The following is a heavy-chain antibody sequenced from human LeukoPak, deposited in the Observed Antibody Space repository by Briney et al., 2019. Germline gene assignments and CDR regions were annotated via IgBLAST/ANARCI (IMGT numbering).Heavy chain of an antibody. V-gene: IGHV3-30*18. D-gene: IGHD1-14*01. CDR2: ISYDGSNK. CDR1: GFTFSSYG. Sequence: GGSLRLSCAASGFTFSSYGTHWVRQAPGKGLEWVAVISYDGSNKYYADSVKGRFTISRDNSKNTLYLQMNSLRAEDTAVYYCAKDISTAPRGFDYWGQGTLVTVSS. CDR3: AKDISTAPRGFDY. J-gene: IGHJ4*02.